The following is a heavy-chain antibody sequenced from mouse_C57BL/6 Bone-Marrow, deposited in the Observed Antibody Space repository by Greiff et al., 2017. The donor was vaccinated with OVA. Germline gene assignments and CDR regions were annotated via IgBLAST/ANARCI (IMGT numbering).Heavy chain of an antibody. D-gene: IGHD2-10*01. J-gene: IGHJ2*01. CDR1: GYTFTSYW. Sequence: VQLQQSGAELVRPGSSVKLSCKASGYTFTSYWMDWVKQRPGQGLEWIGNIYPSDSETHYNQKFKDKATLTVDKSSSTAYMQLSSLTSEDSAVYYCASAYYGNYDYFDYWGQGTTLTVSS. V-gene: IGHV1-61*01. CDR2: IYPSDSET. CDR3: ASAYYGNYDYFDY.